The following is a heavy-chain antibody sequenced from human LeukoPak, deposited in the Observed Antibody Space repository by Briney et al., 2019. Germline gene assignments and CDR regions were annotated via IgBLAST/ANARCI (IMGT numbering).Heavy chain of an antibody. CDR3: ARDRQDSSGSYYGIDY. J-gene: IGHJ4*02. CDR1: GYTFTGYY. D-gene: IGHD1-26*01. CDR2: INPNSGGT. V-gene: IGHV1-2*02. Sequence: ASVKVSCKASGYTFTGYYMHWVRQAPGQGLEWMGWINPNSGGTSYAQKFQGRVTMTRDTSISTAYMELSRLRSDDTAVYYCARDRQDSSGSYYGIDYWGQGTLVTVSS.